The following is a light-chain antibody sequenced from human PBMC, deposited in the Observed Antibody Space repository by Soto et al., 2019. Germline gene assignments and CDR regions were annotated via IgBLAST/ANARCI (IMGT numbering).Light chain of an antibody. CDR1: SSDVGGYNY. CDR3: SSYAGSNKLGV. V-gene: IGLV2-8*01. J-gene: IGLJ1*01. Sequence: QSVLTQPPSASGSPGQSVTISCTRTSSDVGGYNYVSWYQQHPGKAPKLMIYEVSKRPSGVPDRFSGSKSGNTASLTVSGLQAEDEADYYCSSYAGSNKLGVFGTGTKVTVL. CDR2: EVS.